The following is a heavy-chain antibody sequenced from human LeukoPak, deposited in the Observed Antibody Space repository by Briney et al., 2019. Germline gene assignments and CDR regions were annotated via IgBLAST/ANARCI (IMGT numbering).Heavy chain of an antibody. Sequence: SGTLSLTCAVSGGSISSSNWWSWVRQPPGKGLEWIGEIYHSGSTNYNPSLKSRVTISVDTSKNQFSLKLSSVTAADTAVYYCARDGIAAAGTPDAFDIWGQGTMVTVSS. CDR1: GGSISSSNW. CDR2: IYHSGST. J-gene: IGHJ3*02. D-gene: IGHD6-13*01. CDR3: ARDGIAAAGTPDAFDI. V-gene: IGHV4-4*02.